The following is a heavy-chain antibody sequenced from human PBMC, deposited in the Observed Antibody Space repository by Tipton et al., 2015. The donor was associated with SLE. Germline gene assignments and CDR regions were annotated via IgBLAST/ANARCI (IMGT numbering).Heavy chain of an antibody. Sequence: TLSLTCTVSGDSFSNVGYYWSWIRQPPGKGLEWIGWIYYSGTTNYNPSLKSRITISVDTSKNQVSLNLNSVTAADTAVYYCARLGRRGGNWYFDLWGRGTLVTVSS. CDR3: ARLGRRGGNWYFDL. D-gene: IGHD3-16*01. CDR1: GDSFSNVGYY. J-gene: IGHJ2*01. V-gene: IGHV4-61*08. CDR2: IYYSGTT.